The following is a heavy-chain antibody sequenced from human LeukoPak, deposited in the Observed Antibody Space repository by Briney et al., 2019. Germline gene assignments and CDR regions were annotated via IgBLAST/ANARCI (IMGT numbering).Heavy chain of an antibody. CDR3: ARDNGREPYDAFDI. Sequence: PGGSLRLSCAASGFTFSTYTMNWVRQAPGKGLEWVSYITSSSSTIYYADSVKGRFTISRDNAKNSLYLQMNSLRAEDTAVYYCARDNGREPYDAFDIWSQGTMVTVSS. CDR2: ITSSSSTI. J-gene: IGHJ3*02. CDR1: GFTFSTYT. V-gene: IGHV3-48*01. D-gene: IGHD1-26*01.